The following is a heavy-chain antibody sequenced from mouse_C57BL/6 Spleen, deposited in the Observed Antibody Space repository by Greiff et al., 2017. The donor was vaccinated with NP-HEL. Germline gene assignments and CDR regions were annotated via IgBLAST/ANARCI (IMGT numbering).Heavy chain of an antibody. CDR1: GYAFSSYW. J-gene: IGHJ4*01. D-gene: IGHD2-4*01. V-gene: IGHV1-80*01. Sequence: QVQLKESGAELVKPGASVKISCKASGYAFSSYWMNWVKQRPGKGLEWIGQIYPGDGDTNYNGKFKGKATLTADKSSSTAYMQLSSLTSEDSAVYFCARRGYDYDYYAMDYWGQGTSVTVSS. CDR2: IYPGDGDT. CDR3: ARRGYDYDYYAMDY.